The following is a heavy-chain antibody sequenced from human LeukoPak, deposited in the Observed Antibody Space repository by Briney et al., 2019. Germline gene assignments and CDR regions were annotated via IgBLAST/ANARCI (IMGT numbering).Heavy chain of an antibody. V-gene: IGHV3-23*01. J-gene: IGHJ4*02. CDR2: ISGSGDRT. Sequence: GGTLRLSCAASGFTFSSYGMSWVRQAPGKGLEWVSAISGSGDRTYYADSVKGRFTISRDNSKNTLYLQMNSLRAEDTAVYYCAKGPFFYYDASGYNYYDLWGQGTQVTVSS. CDR1: GFTFSSYG. CDR3: AKGPFFYYDASGYNYYDL. D-gene: IGHD3-22*01.